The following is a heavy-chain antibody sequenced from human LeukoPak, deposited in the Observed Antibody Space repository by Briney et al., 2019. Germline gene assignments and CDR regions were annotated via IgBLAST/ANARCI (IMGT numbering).Heavy chain of an antibody. J-gene: IGHJ3*02. Sequence: SETLSLTCAVYGGSFSGYYWSWIRQPPGKGLEWIGEINHSGSTNYNPSLKSRVTISVDTSKNHFSLNLTSVTAADTAVYYCARADYGGNSAAFNIWGQGTMVTVSS. CDR2: INHSGST. D-gene: IGHD4-23*01. V-gene: IGHV4-34*01. CDR3: ARADYGGNSAAFNI. CDR1: GGSFSGYY.